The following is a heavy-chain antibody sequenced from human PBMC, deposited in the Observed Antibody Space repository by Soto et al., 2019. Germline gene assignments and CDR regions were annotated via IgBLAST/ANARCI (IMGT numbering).Heavy chain of an antibody. V-gene: IGHV1-18*01. J-gene: IGHJ4*02. Sequence: GASVKASCTASGYTFNFYGFSWVRQAPGQGLERVGWISANSGDTNFAKTIQGRVTLTTDTYTGTAYMVRTSLRSDDTAVYFCARDFRDSCTGSTCVYFDYWGQGTQVTVSS. CDR2: ISANSGDT. CDR3: ARDFRDSCTGSTCVYFDY. CDR1: GYTFNFYG. D-gene: IGHD2-8*02.